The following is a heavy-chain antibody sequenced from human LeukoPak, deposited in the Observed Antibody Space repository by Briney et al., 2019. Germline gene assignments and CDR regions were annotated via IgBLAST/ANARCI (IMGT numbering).Heavy chain of an antibody. Sequence: GGSLRLSCAASGFTFSSYWMSWVRQAPGKGLEWVANIKQDGSEKYYVDSVKGRFTISRDNAKNSLYLQMNSLRAEDTAVYYCARDPVVVVTAIYCDYWGQGTLVTVSS. CDR2: IKQDGSEK. D-gene: IGHD2-21*02. V-gene: IGHV3-7*01. J-gene: IGHJ4*02. CDR1: GFTFSSYW. CDR3: ARDPVVVVTAIYCDY.